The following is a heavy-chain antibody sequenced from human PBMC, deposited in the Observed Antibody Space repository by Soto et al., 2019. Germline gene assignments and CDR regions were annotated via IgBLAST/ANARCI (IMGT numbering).Heavy chain of an antibody. Sequence: QVQLVESGGGVVQPGRSLRLSCAASGFTFSSYGMHWVRQAPGKGLEWVAVISYDGSNKYYADSVKGRFTISRDNSKNTLYLQMNSLRAEDTAVYYCAKDRVLAARRYYGMDVWGQGTTVTVSS. CDR1: GFTFSSYG. V-gene: IGHV3-30*18. CDR2: ISYDGSNK. CDR3: AKDRVLAARRYYGMDV. J-gene: IGHJ6*02. D-gene: IGHD6-6*01.